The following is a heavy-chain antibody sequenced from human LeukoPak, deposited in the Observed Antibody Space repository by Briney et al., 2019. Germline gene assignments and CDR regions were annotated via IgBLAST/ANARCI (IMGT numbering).Heavy chain of an antibody. D-gene: IGHD3-10*01. Sequence: GRSLRLSCAASGFTFSSYAMHWVRQAPGKGLEWVAVISYDGSNKYYADSVKGRFTISRDNSKNTLYLQMNSLRAEDTAVYYCAREGSALRDLNYFDFWGQGTLVSVSS. CDR2: ISYDGSNK. J-gene: IGHJ4*02. CDR1: GFTFSSYA. CDR3: AREGSALRDLNYFDF. V-gene: IGHV3-30-3*01.